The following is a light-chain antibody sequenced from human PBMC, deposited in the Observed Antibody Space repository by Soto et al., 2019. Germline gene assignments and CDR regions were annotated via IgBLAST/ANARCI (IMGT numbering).Light chain of an antibody. CDR2: GAS. CDR3: QQYGTSPIT. V-gene: IGKV3-20*01. CDR1: QSVSSTY. J-gene: IGKJ5*01. Sequence: DIVLTQSPGTLSLSPGDRSTLSCSASQSVSSTYLAWYQQKPGQAPRLLIYGASSRATGIPDRFSGSGSGTDFTLTISRLEPEDFAVYYCQQYGTSPITFGQGTRLEIK.